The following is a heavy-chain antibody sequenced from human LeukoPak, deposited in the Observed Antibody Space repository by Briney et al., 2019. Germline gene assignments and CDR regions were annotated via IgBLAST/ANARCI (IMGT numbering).Heavy chain of an antibody. D-gene: IGHD6-13*01. Sequence: GASVKVSCKASGYTFTGYFMHWVRQAPGQGLEWMGWINPNSGGTNYAQKFQGRVTMTRDTSISTAYMELSRLRSDDTAVYYCARDRSHLSSSWYWFDPWGQGTLVTVSS. CDR1: GYTFTGYF. CDR2: INPNSGGT. J-gene: IGHJ5*02. CDR3: ARDRSHLSSSWYWFDP. V-gene: IGHV1-2*02.